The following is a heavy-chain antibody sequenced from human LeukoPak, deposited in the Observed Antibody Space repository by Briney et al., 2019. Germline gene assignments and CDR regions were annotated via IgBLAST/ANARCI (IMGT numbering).Heavy chain of an antibody. D-gene: IGHD3-22*01. CDR1: GFTFTYAW. Sequence: GGSLRLSCAASGFTFTYAWMSWVRQAPGKGLEWVAVIWYDGSNKYYVDSVQGRFTISRDNSKNTLYLQMSSLRAEDTAVYYCARGDYYDSSGYYFPDAFDIWGQGTMVTVSS. CDR3: ARGDYYDSSGYYFPDAFDI. CDR2: IWYDGSNK. V-gene: IGHV3-33*08. J-gene: IGHJ3*02.